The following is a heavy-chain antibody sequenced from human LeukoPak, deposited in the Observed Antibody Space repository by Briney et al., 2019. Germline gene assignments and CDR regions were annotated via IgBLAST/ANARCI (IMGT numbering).Heavy chain of an antibody. CDR1: GFTFRSFW. CDR3: ARGSNDISGYRYFFDY. J-gene: IGHJ4*02. D-gene: IGHD3-22*01. CDR2: INQDGSAG. V-gene: IGHV3-7*01. Sequence: GGSLRLSCAASGFTFRSFWMSWVRQAPGKGLEWVANINQDGSAGYFVDPVKGRFTISRDNAMTSLYLHMDSLRAEDTGIYFCARGSNDISGYRYFFDYWGQGTLVTVSS.